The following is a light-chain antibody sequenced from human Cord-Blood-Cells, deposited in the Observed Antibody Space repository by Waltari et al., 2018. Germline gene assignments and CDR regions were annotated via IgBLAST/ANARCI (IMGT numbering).Light chain of an antibody. V-gene: IGLV2-23*01. CDR2: EGS. J-gene: IGLJ3*02. CDR3: CSYAGSSTWV. CDR1: SSDVGSYNL. Sequence: QSALTQPASVSGSPGQSITISCTGTSSDVGSYNLVSWYQQHPGKAPKLMIYEGSKRPSGVSNRFSGSKSCNTASLTISALQAEDEADYYCCSYAGSSTWVFGGGTKLTVL.